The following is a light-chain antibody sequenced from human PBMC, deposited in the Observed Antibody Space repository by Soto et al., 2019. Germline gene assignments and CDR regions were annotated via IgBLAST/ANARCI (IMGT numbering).Light chain of an antibody. J-gene: IGKJ1*01. CDR2: GAS. CDR3: QPVNSLSMT. Sequence: DIPMTQLPSPRSGSFGDRVTITCRASQGISTWLAWYQQKAGKAPNLLIYGASNLHSGVPSRFSGSGSGTNFTLTISSLQPEDFATYYCQPVNSLSMTFGQGTKLDI. CDR1: QGISTW. V-gene: IGKV1-12*01.